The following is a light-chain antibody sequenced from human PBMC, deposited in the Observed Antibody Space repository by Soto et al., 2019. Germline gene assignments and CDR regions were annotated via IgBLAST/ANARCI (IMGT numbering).Light chain of an antibody. J-gene: IGKJ4*01. CDR3: QQANSFPLT. CDR2: KVS. V-gene: IGKV1-5*03. Sequence: DIQMTQSPSTLSASVGDRVTISCRASQNINSWLAWYQQKPGKAPHLLIYKVSNLQSGVPSRFSGSGSGTEFTLTISSLQPEDFATYYCQQANSFPLTFGGGTKVDI. CDR1: QNINSW.